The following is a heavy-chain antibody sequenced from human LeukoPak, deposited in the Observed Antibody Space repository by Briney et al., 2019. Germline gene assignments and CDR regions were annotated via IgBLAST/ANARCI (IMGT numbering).Heavy chain of an antibody. CDR3: ARGLSGPYYYYYMDV. D-gene: IGHD3-10*01. Sequence: ASVKVSCKASGYTFTSYGISWVRRAPGQGLEWMGWINPNSGGTNYAQKFQGRVTMTRDTSISTAYMELSRLRSDDTAVYYCARGLSGPYYYYYMDVWGKGTTVTISS. V-gene: IGHV1-2*02. J-gene: IGHJ6*03. CDR1: GYTFTSYG. CDR2: INPNSGGT.